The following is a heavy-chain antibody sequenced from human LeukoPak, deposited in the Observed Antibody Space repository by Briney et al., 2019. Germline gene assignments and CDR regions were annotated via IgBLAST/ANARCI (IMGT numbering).Heavy chain of an antibody. Sequence: TGGSLRLSCAASGFTFSGYTMNWVRQALGQGLEWVSTISDPHSGSQTHYADSVTGRFTIYRDDSQDTVYLQMDRLRAEDTAVYYCTTRLQHHFDYWGQGTQVTVSS. D-gene: IGHD2-15*01. CDR3: TTRLQHHFDY. V-gene: IGHV3-23*01. CDR2: ISDPHSGSQT. J-gene: IGHJ4*02. CDR1: GFTFSGYT.